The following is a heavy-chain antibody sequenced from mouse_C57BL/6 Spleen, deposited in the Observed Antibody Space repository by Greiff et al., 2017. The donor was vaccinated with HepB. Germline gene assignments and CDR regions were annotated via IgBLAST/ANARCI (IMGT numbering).Heavy chain of an antibody. CDR1: GFNIKDDY. D-gene: IGHD1-1*01. Sequence: EVKLMESGAELVRPGASVKLSCTASGFNIKDDYMHWVKQRPEQGLEWIGWIDPENGDTEYASKFQGKATITADTSSNTAYLQLSSLTSEDTAVYYCTTPFITTQGYWGQGTTLTVSS. CDR2: IDPENGDT. CDR3: TTPFITTQGY. J-gene: IGHJ2*01. V-gene: IGHV14-4*01.